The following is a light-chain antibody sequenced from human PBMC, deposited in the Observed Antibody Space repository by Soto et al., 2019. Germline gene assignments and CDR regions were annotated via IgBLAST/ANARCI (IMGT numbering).Light chain of an antibody. Sequence: QSVLTQPTSVSGSPGQAITISCSGSSSDVGAHNFVSWYQHHPGKAPKLMIYEVSNRPSGVSNRFSGSKSGNTASLTISGLQAEDEADYYCNSYTSSNPYVLGSGTKVNGL. J-gene: IGLJ1*01. V-gene: IGLV2-14*01. CDR1: SSDVGAHNF. CDR3: NSYTSSNPYV. CDR2: EVS.